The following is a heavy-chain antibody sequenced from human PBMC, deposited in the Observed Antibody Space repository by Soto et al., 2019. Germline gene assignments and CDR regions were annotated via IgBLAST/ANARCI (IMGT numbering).Heavy chain of an antibody. CDR2: IYTSGIT. D-gene: IGHD6-6*01. CDR1: GGSFSSYY. V-gene: IGHV4-4*07. CDR3: ARELAEAARSLDF. J-gene: IGHJ4*02. Sequence: SETLSLTCTVSGGSFSSYYWSWIRQPAGKGLEWIGRIYTSGITNYNPFLKSRVTMSVDTSSKQFSLNMTSVTAADTAVYFCARELAEAARSLDFWGLGTLVTVSS.